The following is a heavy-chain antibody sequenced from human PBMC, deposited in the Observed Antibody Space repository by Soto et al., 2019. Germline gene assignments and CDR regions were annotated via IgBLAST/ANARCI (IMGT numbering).Heavy chain of an antibody. CDR1: GFTFSSDA. J-gene: IGHJ6*03. D-gene: IGHD6-6*01. CDR3: ATRSRADYYFMDV. Sequence: EVQLVESGGGLAQPGGSLRLSCAASGFTFSSDAMDWVRQAPGKGLEYVSGISSNGIGTYYASSVKGRFTISRDNSRDTVYLQMDSLRPDDMAVYYCATRSRADYYFMDVWGQGTTVTVS. CDR2: ISSNGIGT. V-gene: IGHV3-64*01.